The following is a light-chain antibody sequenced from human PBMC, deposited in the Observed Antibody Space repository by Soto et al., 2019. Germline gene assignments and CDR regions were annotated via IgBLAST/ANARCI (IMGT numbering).Light chain of an antibody. Sequence: QLVLTQSSSASASLGSSVKLTCTLSSGHSSYIIAWHHQQPGKAPRYLMKLEGSGSYNKGSGVPDRFSGSSSGADRYLTISSLQFEDEANYYCETWDSNTRVFGGGTTLPVL. V-gene: IGLV4-60*02. CDR3: ETWDSNTRV. CDR1: SGHSSYI. J-gene: IGLJ2*01. CDR2: LEGSGSY.